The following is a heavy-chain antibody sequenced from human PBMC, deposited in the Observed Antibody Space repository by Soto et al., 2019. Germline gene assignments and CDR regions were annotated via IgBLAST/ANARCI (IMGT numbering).Heavy chain of an antibody. D-gene: IGHD3-22*01. J-gene: IGHJ1*01. CDR2: IYWDDDK. CDR1: GFSLSTSGVG. Sequence: QITLKESGPTLVKPTQTLTLTCTFSGFSLSTSGVGVGWIRQPPGKALEWLALIYWDDDKRYSPSLKSRLTINKDPTKNQVVLTMTNMDPVDTVTYYCAHIPNRGYYDSSGYYLAEYFQHWGQGTLVTVSS. CDR3: AHIPNRGYYDSSGYYLAEYFQH. V-gene: IGHV2-5*02.